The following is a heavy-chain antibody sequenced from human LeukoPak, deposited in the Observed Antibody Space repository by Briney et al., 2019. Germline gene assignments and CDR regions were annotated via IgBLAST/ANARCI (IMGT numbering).Heavy chain of an antibody. Sequence: SSETLSLTCSVSGGSISSRNHHWDWIRQPPGNGLEWIGSIHHSGVTYSNPSLRSRLTLSVDMSKNHFSLNLSSVTAADTAVYYCARRDNSFDSWGPGTLVTVSS. J-gene: IGHJ4*02. V-gene: IGHV4-39*02. D-gene: IGHD5-24*01. CDR1: GGSISSRNHH. CDR2: IHHSGVT. CDR3: ARRDNSFDS.